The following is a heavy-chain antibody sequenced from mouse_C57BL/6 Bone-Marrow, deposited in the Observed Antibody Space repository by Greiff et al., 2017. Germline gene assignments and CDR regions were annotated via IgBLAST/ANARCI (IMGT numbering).Heavy chain of an antibody. V-gene: IGHV1-81*01. CDR3: ARHYYGSSYYFDY. CDR1: GYTFTSYG. D-gene: IGHD1-1*01. CDR2: IYPRSGNT. Sequence: LEESGAELARPGASVKLSCKASGYTFTSYGISWVKQRTGQGLEWIGEIYPRSGNTYYNEKFKGKATLTADKSSSTAYMELRSLTSEDSAVYFCARHYYGSSYYFDYWGQGTTLTVSS. J-gene: IGHJ2*01.